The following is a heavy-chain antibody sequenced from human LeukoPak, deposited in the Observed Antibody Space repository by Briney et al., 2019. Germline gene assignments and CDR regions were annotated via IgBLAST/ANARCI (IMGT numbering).Heavy chain of an antibody. D-gene: IGHD2-2*01. Sequence: GGSLRLSCAASGFTFSSYGMHWVRQAPGKGLEWVAVIWYGGSNKYYADSVKGRFTISRDNSKNTLYLQMNSLRAEDTAVYYCVRVVVVPAADYFDYWGQGTLVTVSS. J-gene: IGHJ4*02. CDR2: IWYGGSNK. CDR3: VRVVVVPAADYFDY. V-gene: IGHV3-33*08. CDR1: GFTFSSYG.